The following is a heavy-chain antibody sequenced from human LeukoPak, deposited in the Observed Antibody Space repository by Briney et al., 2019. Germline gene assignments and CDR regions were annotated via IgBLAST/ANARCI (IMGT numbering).Heavy chain of an antibody. CDR1: GYTFTSYY. Sequence: ASVKVSCKASGYTFTSYYMHWVRQAPGQGLEWMGIINPSGGSTSYAQKFQGRVTMTEDTSTDTAYMELSSLRSEDTAVYYCATVRIAAAGTTHKYYYYYGMDVWGQGTTVTVSS. D-gene: IGHD6-13*01. V-gene: IGHV1-46*01. CDR3: ATVRIAAAGTTHKYYYYYGMDV. J-gene: IGHJ6*02. CDR2: INPSGGST.